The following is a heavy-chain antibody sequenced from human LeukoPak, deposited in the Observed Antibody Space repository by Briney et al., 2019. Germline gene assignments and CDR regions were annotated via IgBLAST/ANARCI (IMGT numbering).Heavy chain of an antibody. CDR1: GGSISSGGYY. V-gene: IGHV4-61*08. CDR3: ARGGGGYDILLGGRGAFDI. Sequence: SETLSLTCTVSGGSISSGGYYWSWIRQPPGKGLEWIGYIYHSGSTNYNPSLKSRVTISVDTSKNQFSLKLSSVTAADTAVYYCARGGGGYDILLGGRGAFDIWGQGTMVTVSS. J-gene: IGHJ3*02. D-gene: IGHD3-16*01. CDR2: IYHSGST.